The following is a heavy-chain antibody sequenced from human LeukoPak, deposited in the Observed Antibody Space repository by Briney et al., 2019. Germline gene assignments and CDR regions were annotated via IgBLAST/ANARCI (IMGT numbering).Heavy chain of an antibody. J-gene: IGHJ4*02. CDR3: ARYDGYNLSGFDY. CDR1: GYTFTGYY. V-gene: IGHV1-2*02. D-gene: IGHD5-24*01. Sequence: ASVKVSCKASGYTFTGYYMHWVRQAPGQGLEWMGWINPNSGGTNYAQKFQGRVTMTTDTSTSTAYMELRSLRSDDTAVYYCARYDGYNLSGFDYWGQGTLVTVSS. CDR2: INPNSGGT.